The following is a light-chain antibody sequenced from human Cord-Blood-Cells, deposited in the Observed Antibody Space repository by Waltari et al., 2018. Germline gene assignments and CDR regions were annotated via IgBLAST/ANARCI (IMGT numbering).Light chain of an antibody. V-gene: IGKV3-20*01. CDR1: QSVSSSY. CDR2: GAS. Sequence: EIVLTQSPGTLSLSPGERATLSCRASQSVSSSYLAWYQQKPGQAPRLLIYGASSRATGITDRFSGSGSGTDFTLTISRLEPEDFVVYYCQQYGSSPRTFGQGTKVEIK. CDR3: QQYGSSPRT. J-gene: IGKJ1*01.